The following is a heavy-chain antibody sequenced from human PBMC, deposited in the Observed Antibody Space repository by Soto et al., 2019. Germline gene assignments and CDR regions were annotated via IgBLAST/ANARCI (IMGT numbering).Heavy chain of an antibody. V-gene: IGHV3-11*06. CDR1: GFTFSDYY. J-gene: IGHJ4*02. CDR3: GRVSGGYHGIYY. CDR2: ITSRSYT. Sequence: GGSLRLSCAASGFTFSDYYMSWIRQAPGKGLEWVSDITSRSYTNYADSVRGRFTISRDNAKNSLYLQLNSLRVEDTALSYGGRVSGGYHGIYYWGQGTLVTVSS. D-gene: IGHD3-22*01.